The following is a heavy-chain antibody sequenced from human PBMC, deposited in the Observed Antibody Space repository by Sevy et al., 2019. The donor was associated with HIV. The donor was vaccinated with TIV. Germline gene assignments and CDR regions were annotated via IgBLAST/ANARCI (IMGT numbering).Heavy chain of an antibody. D-gene: IGHD1-1*01. CDR2: ISSSSSTI. CDR1: GFTFSSYS. CDR3: ASHCAGTSYDAFDI. Sequence: GGSLRLSCAASGFTFSSYSMNWVRQAPGKGLEWVSYISSSSSTIYYADSVKGRFTISRDNAKNSLYLQMNSLRDEDTAVYYCASHCAGTSYDAFDIWGQGTMVTVSS. J-gene: IGHJ3*02. V-gene: IGHV3-48*02.